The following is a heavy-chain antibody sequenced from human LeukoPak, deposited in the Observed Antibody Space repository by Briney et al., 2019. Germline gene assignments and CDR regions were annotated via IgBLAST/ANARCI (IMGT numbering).Heavy chain of an antibody. D-gene: IGHD6-13*01. CDR3: VAYGDSWFEY. Sequence: SETLSLTCTVSGGSISSYYWAWIRQSAGKGLDWIGRVDTSGSTKYNPSLRSRVGMSTDTSRNLLSLRLSSVAAADTAVYYCVAYGDSWFEYWRQGALVTVSS. CDR1: GGSISSYY. V-gene: IGHV4-4*07. J-gene: IGHJ4*02. CDR2: VDTSGST.